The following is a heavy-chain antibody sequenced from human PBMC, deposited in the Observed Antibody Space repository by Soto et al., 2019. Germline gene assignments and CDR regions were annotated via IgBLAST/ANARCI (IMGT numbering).Heavy chain of an antibody. J-gene: IGHJ3*02. Sequence: GSLRLSCAASGFTFSSYAMSWVRQAPGKGLEWVSAISGSGGSTYYADSVKGRFTISRDNSKNTLYLQMNSLRAEDTAVYYCAKDFYYYDSSGYYDDAFDIWGQGTMVTVSS. CDR2: ISGSGGST. CDR3: AKDFYYYDSSGYYDDAFDI. D-gene: IGHD3-22*01. CDR1: GFTFSSYA. V-gene: IGHV3-23*01.